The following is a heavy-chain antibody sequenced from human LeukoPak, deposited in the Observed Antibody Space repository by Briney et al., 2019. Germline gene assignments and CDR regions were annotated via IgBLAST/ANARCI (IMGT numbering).Heavy chain of an antibody. D-gene: IGHD3-22*01. Sequence: SETLSLTCTVSGGSISSYYWNWIRQPPGKGLEWIGFIYYSGSTNYNPSLKSRVTISVDTSKNQFSLKLSSVTAADTAVYYCASQYDSSGYYYFDYWGQGTLVTVSS. CDR2: IYYSGST. CDR3: ASQYDSSGYYYFDY. J-gene: IGHJ4*02. V-gene: IGHV4-59*01. CDR1: GGSISSYY.